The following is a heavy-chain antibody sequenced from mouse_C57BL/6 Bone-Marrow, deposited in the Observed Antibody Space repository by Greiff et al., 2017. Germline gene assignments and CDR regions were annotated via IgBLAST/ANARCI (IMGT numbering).Heavy chain of an antibody. J-gene: IGHJ2*01. CDR2: IHPNSGST. CDR1: GYTFTSYW. CDR3: GCPITTERFDY. Sequence: VQLQQPGAELVKPGASVKLSCKASGYTFTSYWMHWVKQRPGQGLEWIGMIHPNSGSTNYNEKFKSKATLTVDKSSSTAYMQLSSLTSEDSAVYYSGCPITTERFDYWGQGTTLTVSS. D-gene: IGHD1-1*01. V-gene: IGHV1-64*01.